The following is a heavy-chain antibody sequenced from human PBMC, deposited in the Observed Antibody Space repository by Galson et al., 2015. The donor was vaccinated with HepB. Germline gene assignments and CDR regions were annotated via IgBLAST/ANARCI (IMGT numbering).Heavy chain of an antibody. CDR1: GFTFSSTG. J-gene: IGHJ4*02. D-gene: IGHD1-7*01. V-gene: IGHV3-23*01. CDR3: AKGRTGTFFDY. Sequence: SLRLSCAASGFTFSSTGMSWVRQAPGKGLEWVSAINGGGDNTYYADSVKGRFTISRDNSKNTLYLQMNSLRAEDTAVYYCAKGRTGTFFDYWGQGTLVTVPS. CDR2: INGGGDNT.